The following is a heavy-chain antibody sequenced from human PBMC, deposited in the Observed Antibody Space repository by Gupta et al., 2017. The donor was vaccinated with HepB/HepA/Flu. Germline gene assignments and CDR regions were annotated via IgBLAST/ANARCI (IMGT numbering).Heavy chain of an antibody. CDR2: INWNGGST. V-gene: IGHV3-20*01. CDR3: ARDRALYSSGWINAFDI. D-gene: IGHD6-19*01. CDR1: GFTFEDYG. Sequence: EVQLVESGGGVVRPGGSLRLSCAASGFTFEDYGMSWVRQAPGKGLGWVSGINWNGGSTGYADSVKGRFTISRDNAKNSLYLQMNSLRAEDTALYHCARDRALYSSGWINAFDIWGQGTMVTVSS. J-gene: IGHJ3*02.